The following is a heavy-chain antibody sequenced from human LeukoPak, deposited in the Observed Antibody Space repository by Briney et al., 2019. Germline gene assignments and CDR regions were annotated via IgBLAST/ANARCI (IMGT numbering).Heavy chain of an antibody. Sequence: ASVKVSCKASGYTFTDYYIHWVRQAPGQGLEWMGWINPNSGGTNYAQKFQGRVTMTRDTSISTAYMELSRLRSDDTAVYYCARRAARGGYVGYDYWGQGTLVTVSS. CDR2: INPNSGGT. CDR1: GYTFTDYY. D-gene: IGHD5-12*01. V-gene: IGHV1-2*02. J-gene: IGHJ4*02. CDR3: ARRAARGGYVGYDY.